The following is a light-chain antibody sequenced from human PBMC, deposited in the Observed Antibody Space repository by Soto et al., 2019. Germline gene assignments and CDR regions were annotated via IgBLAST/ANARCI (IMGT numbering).Light chain of an antibody. Sequence: EIVLTQSPAALSLSPGERATLSCRASQSISNYLAWYQQKPGQPPRLLIYDASYRATGIPARFRGTGSETDFTLTINTVEPEDFAVYYCQQRDSWPTFGQGTKLEIK. CDR3: QQRDSWPT. V-gene: IGKV3-11*01. CDR2: DAS. J-gene: IGKJ1*01. CDR1: QSISNY.